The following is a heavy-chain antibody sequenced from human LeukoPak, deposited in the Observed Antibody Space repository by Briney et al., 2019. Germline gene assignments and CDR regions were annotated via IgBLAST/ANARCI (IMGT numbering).Heavy chain of an antibody. V-gene: IGHV4-30-4*01. D-gene: IGHD3-10*01. CDR1: GGSISSGDYY. CDR2: IYYSGST. J-gene: IGHJ4*02. CDR3: ANGSGSYYTFDY. Sequence: PSETLPLTCTVSGGSISSGDYYWSWIRQPPGKGLEWIGYIYYSGSTYYNPSLKSRVTISVDTSKNQFSLKLSSVTAADTAVYYCANGSGSYYTFDYWGQGTLVTVSS.